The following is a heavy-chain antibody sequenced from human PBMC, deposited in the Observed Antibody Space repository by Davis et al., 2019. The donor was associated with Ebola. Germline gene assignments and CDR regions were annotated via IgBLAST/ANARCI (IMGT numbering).Heavy chain of an antibody. CDR1: GFSLTDIGVG. D-gene: IGHD2-15*01. CDR3: ARRRPTEVVGSPFDY. Sequence: SGPTLVKPTQTLTLTCSFSGFSLTDIGVGVGWIRQPPGQAQECLGIVYSDGDQRYSPSLKNRVTITGDTSQNHVVLTLTNMDPMDTATYYCARRRPTEVVGSPFDYWGQGTLVTVSA. J-gene: IGHJ4*02. V-gene: IGHV2-5*02. CDR2: VYSDGDQ.